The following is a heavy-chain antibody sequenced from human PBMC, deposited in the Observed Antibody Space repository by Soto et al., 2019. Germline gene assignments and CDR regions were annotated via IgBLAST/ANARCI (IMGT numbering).Heavy chain of an antibody. Sequence: SLRLSCAASGFTFSSYAMHWVRQAPGKGLEWVAVISYDGSNKYYADSVKGRFTISRDNSKNTLYLQMNSLRAEDTAVYYCARLVVVPAGNWGQGTLVTVSS. V-gene: IGHV3-30-3*01. CDR1: GFTFSSYA. CDR3: ARLVVVPAGN. J-gene: IGHJ4*02. CDR2: ISYDGSNK. D-gene: IGHD2-2*01.